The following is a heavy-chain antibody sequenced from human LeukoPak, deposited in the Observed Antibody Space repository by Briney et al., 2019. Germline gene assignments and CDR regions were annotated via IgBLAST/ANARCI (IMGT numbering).Heavy chain of an antibody. Sequence: GGSLRLSCAASGFTFDNYAMHWVRQAPGKGLEWVSGISWNSGSIGYADSVKGRFTISRDNAKNSLYLQMNSLRAEDTALYYCAKEDRRGRHFDYWGQGTLVTVSS. CDR3: AKEDRRGRHFDY. V-gene: IGHV3-9*01. CDR1: GFTFDNYA. J-gene: IGHJ4*02. D-gene: IGHD3-16*01. CDR2: ISWNSGSI.